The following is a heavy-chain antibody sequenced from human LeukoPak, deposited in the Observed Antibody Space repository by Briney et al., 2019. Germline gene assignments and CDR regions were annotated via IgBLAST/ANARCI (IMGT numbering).Heavy chain of an antibody. CDR1: GYTFTSYG. Sequence: ASVKVSCKASGYTFTSYGISWVRQAPGQGLEWMGWISAYNGNTNYAQKLQGRVTMTTDTSTSTAYMELRSLRSDDTAVYYCARSTIGYCSGGSCYSLDYFDYWGQGTLVTASS. CDR2: ISAYNGNT. D-gene: IGHD2-15*01. J-gene: IGHJ4*02. V-gene: IGHV1-18*01. CDR3: ARSTIGYCSGGSCYSLDYFDY.